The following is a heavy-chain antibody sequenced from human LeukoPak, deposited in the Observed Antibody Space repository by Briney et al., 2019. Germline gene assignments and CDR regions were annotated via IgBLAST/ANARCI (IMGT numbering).Heavy chain of an antibody. CDR3: ARGRIDDFWSGYLPYFQH. D-gene: IGHD3-3*01. J-gene: IGHJ1*01. V-gene: IGHV4-59*01. Sequence: SETLSLTCTVSGGSISSYYWSWIRQPPGKGLEWIGYIYYSGSTNYNPSLKSRVTISVDTSKNQFSLKLSSVTAADTAVYYCARGRIDDFWSGYLPYFQHWGQGTLVTVSS. CDR1: GGSISSYY. CDR2: IYYSGST.